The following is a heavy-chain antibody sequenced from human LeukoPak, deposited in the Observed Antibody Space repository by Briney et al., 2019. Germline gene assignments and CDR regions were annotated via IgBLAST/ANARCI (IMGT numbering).Heavy chain of an antibody. CDR2: IKQDGSEK. V-gene: IGHV3-7*01. CDR1: GFIFRNYW. CDR3: ARLGSYYWYFDY. Sequence: TGGSLRLSCAASGFIFRNYWMSWVCQAPGKGLEWVANIKQDGSEKYYVDSVKGRFTISRDNAKNSLYLQMNSLRAEDTAVYYCARLGSYYWYFDYWGQGTLVTVSS. J-gene: IGHJ4*02. D-gene: IGHD1-26*01.